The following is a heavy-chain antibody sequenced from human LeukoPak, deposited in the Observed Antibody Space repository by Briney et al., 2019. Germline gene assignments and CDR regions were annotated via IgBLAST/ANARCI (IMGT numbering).Heavy chain of an antibody. V-gene: IGHV4-39*01. Sequence: SETLSLTCNVSGASIRSGRNYWGWIRQSPGKGLEWIDSIYYSGSSSYNPSLQSRVSISVDTSKNHISLKVFSLTAADTALYYCARHVSGSAMMHYFDYWGQGNLVTVSS. CDR1: GASIRSGRNY. CDR3: ARHVSGSAMMHYFDY. J-gene: IGHJ4*02. CDR2: IYYSGSS. D-gene: IGHD5-18*01.